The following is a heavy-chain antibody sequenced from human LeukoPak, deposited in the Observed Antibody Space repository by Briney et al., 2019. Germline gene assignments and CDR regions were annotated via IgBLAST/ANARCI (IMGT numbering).Heavy chain of an antibody. D-gene: IGHD2-2*01. CDR3: ARENSGEYQLLFSPYGMDV. CDR2: IIPILGIA. CDR1: GGTFSSYA. Sequence: GSSVKVSCKASGGTFSSYAISWVRQAPGQGLEWMGRIIPILGIANYAQKFQGRVTITADESTSTAYMELSSLRSEDTAVYYCARENSGEYQLLFSPYGMDVWGQGTTVTVSS. J-gene: IGHJ6*02. V-gene: IGHV1-69*04.